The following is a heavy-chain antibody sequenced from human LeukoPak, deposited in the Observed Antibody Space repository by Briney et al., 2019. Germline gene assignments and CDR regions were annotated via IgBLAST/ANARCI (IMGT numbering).Heavy chain of an antibody. D-gene: IGHD4-23*01. J-gene: IGHJ4*02. CDR1: GGSFSGYY. CDR2: INHSGST. Sequence: SETLSLTCAVYGGSFSGYYWSWIRQPPGKGLEWIGEINHSGSTNYNPSLKSRVTISVDTSKNQLSLKLSSVTAADTAVYYCASTTVGGAIDYWGRGTLVTVSS. CDR3: ASTTVGGAIDY. V-gene: IGHV4-34*01.